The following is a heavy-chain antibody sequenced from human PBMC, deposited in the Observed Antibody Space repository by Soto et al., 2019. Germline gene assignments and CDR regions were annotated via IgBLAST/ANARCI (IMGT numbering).Heavy chain of an antibody. J-gene: IGHJ3*01. CDR3: TRDWSAVIGTPFDL. V-gene: IGHV3-30-3*01. D-gene: IGHD6-19*01. Sequence: QSQLVESGGGVVQPEKSLRLSCEASGFTFSAFDMHWVRQSPGKGLEWVATSSYDGDTTYYANSVRGRFTISRDKSRNTLDLHMNSPRAEDTAMYYCTRDWSAVIGTPFDLWGQGTMVVVSS. CDR2: SSYDGDTT. CDR1: GFTFSAFD.